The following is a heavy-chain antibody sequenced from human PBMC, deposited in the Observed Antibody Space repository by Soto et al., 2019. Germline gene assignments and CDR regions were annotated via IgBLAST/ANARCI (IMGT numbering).Heavy chain of an antibody. CDR2: IYCSGST. D-gene: IGHD6-13*01. CDR1: GDSISSGGYY. CDR3: ARDRSRAGYFDY. V-gene: IGHV4-31*03. Sequence: KPSETLSLTCTVSGDSISSGGYYWSWIRQHPGKGLEWIGYIYCSGSTYYNPSLKSRVTISLDTSKNQFSLKLTSVTAADTAVYYCARDRSRAGYFDYWGQGTLVTV. J-gene: IGHJ4*02.